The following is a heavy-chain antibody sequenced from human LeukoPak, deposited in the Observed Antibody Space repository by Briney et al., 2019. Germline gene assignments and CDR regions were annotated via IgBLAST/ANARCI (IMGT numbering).Heavy chain of an antibody. CDR3: ASHSGSYYFDY. V-gene: IGHV4-59*12. J-gene: IGHJ4*02. D-gene: IGHD1-26*01. CDR2: IYYSGST. CDR1: GGSISSYY. Sequence: SETLSLTCTVSGGSISSYYWSWIRQSPGKGLEWIGYIYYSGSTNYNPSLRSRVTMSVDTSKNQFSLKLSSVTAADTAVYYCASHSGSYYFDYWGQGTLVTVSS.